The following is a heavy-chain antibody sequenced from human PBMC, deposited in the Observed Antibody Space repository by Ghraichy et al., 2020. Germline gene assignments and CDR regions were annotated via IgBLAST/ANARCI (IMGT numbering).Heavy chain of an antibody. D-gene: IGHD6-19*01. CDR2: TSYSGTS. V-gene: IGHV4-59*08. CDR3: ASETVAGTLDY. J-gene: IGHJ4*02. CDR1: GASISDYY. Sequence: SQTLSLTCTVSGASISDYYLNWVRQAPGKGLEWIASTSYSGTSTYNPSLRGRVIISVDRSKNQFSLRVTSVSAADTAVYFCASETVAGTLDYWGQGTLVTVSS.